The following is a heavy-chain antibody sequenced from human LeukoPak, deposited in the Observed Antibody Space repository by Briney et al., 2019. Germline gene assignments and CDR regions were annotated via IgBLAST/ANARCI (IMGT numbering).Heavy chain of an antibody. J-gene: IGHJ6*02. D-gene: IGHD3-10*01. CDR1: GFIFSSYS. V-gene: IGHV3-21*01. CDR3: ARDRSIGSGSHYHHYYGMDV. Sequence: GGSLRLSCEASGFIFSSYSMNWVRQAPGKGLEWVSSISSSSSYIYYGDSVKGRFTISRDNAKNSLYLQMNSLRPEDTAVYYCARDRSIGSGSHYHHYYGMDVWGQGTTVTVSS. CDR2: ISSSSSYI.